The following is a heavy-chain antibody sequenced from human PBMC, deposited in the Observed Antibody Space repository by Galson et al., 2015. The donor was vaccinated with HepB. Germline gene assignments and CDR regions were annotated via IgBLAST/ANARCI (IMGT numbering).Heavy chain of an antibody. CDR2: IYYSGST. CDR1: GGSISSGGYY. J-gene: IGHJ6*03. V-gene: IGHV4-31*03. Sequence: TLSLTCTVSGGSISSGGYYWSWIRQHPGKGLEWIGYIYYSGSTYYNPSLKSRVTISVDTSKNQFSLKLSSVTAADTAVYYCARGNYYYYYMDVWGKGTTVTVSS. CDR3: ARGNYYYYYMDV.